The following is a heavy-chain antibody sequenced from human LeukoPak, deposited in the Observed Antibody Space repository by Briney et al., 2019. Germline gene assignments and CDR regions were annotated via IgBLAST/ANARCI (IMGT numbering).Heavy chain of an antibody. CDR3: ARDLYCSAGSCSS. V-gene: IGHV3-66*02. Sequence: PGGSLRLSCAASGFTVSGNFMSWVRQAPGKGLEWVSVIYSDGNTYYADSVRGRFTVSRDNSRDTLYLQTNSLRAEDTAVYYCARDLYCSAGSCSSWGQGTLVTVSS. CDR1: GFTVSGNF. D-gene: IGHD2-15*01. J-gene: IGHJ5*02. CDR2: IYSDGNT.